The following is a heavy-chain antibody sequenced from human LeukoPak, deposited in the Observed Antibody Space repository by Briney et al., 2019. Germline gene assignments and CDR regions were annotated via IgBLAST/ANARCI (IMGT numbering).Heavy chain of an antibody. CDR2: IIPIFGTA. CDR1: GGTFSSYA. D-gene: IGHD6-19*01. Sequence: GASVKVSCKASGGTFSSYAISWVRQAPGQGLEWMGGIIPIFGTANYAQKFQGRVTITADESTSTAYMELSSLRSEDTAVYYCARGESSGWGYYYYMDVWGKGTTVTVSS. J-gene: IGHJ6*03. CDR3: ARGESSGWGYYYYMDV. V-gene: IGHV1-69*13.